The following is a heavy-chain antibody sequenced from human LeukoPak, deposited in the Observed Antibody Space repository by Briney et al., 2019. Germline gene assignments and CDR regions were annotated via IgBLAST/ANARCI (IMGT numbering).Heavy chain of an antibody. CDR2: IYHSGST. CDR1: GYSISSGYY. CDR3: ARGKDGSSWPNYYYYYMDV. D-gene: IGHD6-13*01. Sequence: SETLSLTCAVSGYSISSGYYWGWIRQPPGKGLEWIGSIYHSGSTYYNPSLKSRVTISVDTSKNQFSLKLSSVTAADTAVYYCARGKDGSSWPNYYYYYMDVWGKGTTVTVSS. V-gene: IGHV4-38-2*01. J-gene: IGHJ6*03.